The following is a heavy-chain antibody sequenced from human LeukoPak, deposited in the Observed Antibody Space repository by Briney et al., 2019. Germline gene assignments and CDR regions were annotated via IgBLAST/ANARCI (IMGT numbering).Heavy chain of an antibody. D-gene: IGHD5-24*01. V-gene: IGHV3-7*01. CDR3: ARSDDYNSRNVFNY. Sequence: GGSLRLSCAASGFTFTSYWMSWVRQAPGKGLEWVANIKQDGSENYYVDSVKGRFTISRDNSKNTLYLQMNSLRAEDTALYYCARSDDYNSRNVFNYWGQGTLVTVSS. CDR2: IKQDGSEN. CDR1: GFTFTSYW. J-gene: IGHJ4*02.